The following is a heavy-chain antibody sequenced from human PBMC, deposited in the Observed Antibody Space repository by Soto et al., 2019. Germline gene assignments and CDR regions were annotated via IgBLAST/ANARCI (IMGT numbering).Heavy chain of an antibody. V-gene: IGHV1-69*06. Sequence: SVKVSFKASGGTFSNYVVNWVRQAPGQGLEWMGRIIPISGAANYAQKFQGRVTITADKSTSTSYMELSSLRSEDTAVYYCARDMTRAVVPYFDFWGQGTLVTVSS. J-gene: IGHJ4*02. CDR1: GGTFSNYV. CDR3: ARDMTRAVVPYFDF. D-gene: IGHD2-21*01. CDR2: IIPISGAA.